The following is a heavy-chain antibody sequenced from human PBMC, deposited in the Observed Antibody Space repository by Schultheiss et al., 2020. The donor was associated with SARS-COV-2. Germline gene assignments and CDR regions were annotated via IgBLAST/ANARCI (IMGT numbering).Heavy chain of an antibody. Sequence: SETLSLTCAVSGGSIGSIYWWNWLRQPPGKGLEWIGEIFHSGTTNYNPSLKSRVTISVDTSKNQFSLKLSSVTAADTAVYYCASSPITTVTNYFDYWGQGTLVTVSS. CDR2: IFHSGTT. J-gene: IGHJ4*02. CDR1: GGSIGSIYW. CDR3: ASSPITTVTNYFDY. D-gene: IGHD4-17*01. V-gene: IGHV4-4*02.